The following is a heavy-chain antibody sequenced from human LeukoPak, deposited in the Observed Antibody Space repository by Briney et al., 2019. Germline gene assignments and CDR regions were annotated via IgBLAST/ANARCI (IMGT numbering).Heavy chain of an antibody. CDR1: GFTFGNSW. J-gene: IGHJ4*02. V-gene: IGHV3-74*01. D-gene: IGHD5-12*01. CDR3: ARSYSGYDPTLFDY. CDR2: INADGTTT. Sequence: SGGSLRLSCAASGFTFGNSWVHWVRHAPGKGLVWVSLINADGTTTTYADSVKGRFTISRDNARNTVSLQMNSLTIEDKAVYYCARSYSGYDPTLFDYWGQGTLVTVSS.